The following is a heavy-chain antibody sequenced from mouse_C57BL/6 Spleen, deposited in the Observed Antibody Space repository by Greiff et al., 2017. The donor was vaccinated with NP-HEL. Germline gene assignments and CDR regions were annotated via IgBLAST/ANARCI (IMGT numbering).Heavy chain of an antibody. CDR1: GYTFTSYW. Sequence: QVQLQQPGAELVRPGPSVKLSCKASGYTFTSYWMHWVKQRPGQGLEWIGVIDPSDSYTNYNQKFKGKATLTVDTSSSTAYMQLSSLTSEDSAVYYCARRGVGGPYYFDYWGQGTTLTVSS. D-gene: IGHD3-3*01. CDR2: IDPSDSYT. V-gene: IGHV1-59*01. J-gene: IGHJ2*01. CDR3: ARRGVGGPYYFDY.